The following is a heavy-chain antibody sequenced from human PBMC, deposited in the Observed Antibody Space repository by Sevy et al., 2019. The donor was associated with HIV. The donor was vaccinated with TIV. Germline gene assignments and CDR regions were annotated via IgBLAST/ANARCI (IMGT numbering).Heavy chain of an antibody. CDR3: GRDLFGGGNGVYDY. V-gene: IGHV3-21*01. D-gene: IGHD2-15*01. CDR1: GFTFSSYA. CDR2: INAISSNI. Sequence: GGSLRLSFAASGFTFSSYAMNWVRQAPGKGLEWVSSINAISSNIYYADSVKGRFTSSKDNAKNSLYLHMNSVRAEDTDVYYCGRDLFGGGNGVYDYWGQGTLVTVSS. J-gene: IGHJ4*02.